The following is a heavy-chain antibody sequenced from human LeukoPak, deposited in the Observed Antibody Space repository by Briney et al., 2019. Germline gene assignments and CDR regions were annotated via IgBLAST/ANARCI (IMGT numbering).Heavy chain of an antibody. CDR1: GLTFDNAW. D-gene: IGHD5/OR15-5a*01. CDR3: ARSTRRDYFDY. V-gene: IGHV3-7*01. J-gene: IGHJ4*02. Sequence: GGSLRLSCVASGLTFDNAWMSWVRQAPGKGLEWVANIKQDGSEKYYVDSVKGRFTISRDNAKNSLYLQMNSLRAEDTAVYYCARSTRRDYFDYWGQGTLVTVSS. CDR2: IKQDGSEK.